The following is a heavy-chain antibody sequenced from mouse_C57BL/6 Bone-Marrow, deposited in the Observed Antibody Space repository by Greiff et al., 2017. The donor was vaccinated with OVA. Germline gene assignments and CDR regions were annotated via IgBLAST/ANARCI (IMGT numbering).Heavy chain of an antibody. CDR3: ARPPAYYYGNWYFDV. V-gene: IGHV1-4*01. CDR1: GYTFTSYT. CDR2: INPSSGYT. J-gene: IGHJ1*03. D-gene: IGHD1-1*01. Sequence: QVQLKQSGAELARPGASVKMSCKASGYTFTSYTMHWVKQRPGQGLEWIGYINPSSGYTKYNQKFKDKATLTADKSSSTAYMQLSSLTSEDSAVYYCARPPAYYYGNWYFDVWGTGTTVTVSS.